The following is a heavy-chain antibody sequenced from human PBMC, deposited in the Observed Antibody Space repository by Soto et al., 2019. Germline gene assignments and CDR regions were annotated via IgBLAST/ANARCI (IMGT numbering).Heavy chain of an antibody. J-gene: IGHJ4*02. D-gene: IGHD1-1*01. V-gene: IGHV1-18*01. CDR3: GRGRYGDY. CDR2: ISAHNGNT. Sequence: QVHLVQSGAEVKKPGASVKVSCQGSGYAFTTYGITWVRQATGQGLEWMGWISAHNGNTNYAQKLQGRVTVTRDTSTIRAYMELRSLRYDVTAVYYCGRGRYGDYWGQGALVTVPS. CDR1: GYAFTTYG.